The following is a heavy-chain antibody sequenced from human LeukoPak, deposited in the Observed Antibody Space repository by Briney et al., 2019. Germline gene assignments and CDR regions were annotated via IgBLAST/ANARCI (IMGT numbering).Heavy chain of an antibody. CDR3: ARVESYPLRNAFDI. CDR2: IYYSGST. D-gene: IGHD1-14*01. Sequence: PSETLSLTCTVSSGSISSSSYYWGWIRQPPGKGLEWIGSIYYSGSTYYNPSLKSRVTISVDTSKNQFSLKLSSVTAADTAVYYCARVESYPLRNAFDIWGQGTMVTVSS. J-gene: IGHJ3*02. V-gene: IGHV4-39*07. CDR1: SGSISSSSYY.